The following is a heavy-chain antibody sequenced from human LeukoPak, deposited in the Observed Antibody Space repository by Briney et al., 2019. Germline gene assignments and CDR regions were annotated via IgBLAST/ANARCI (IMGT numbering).Heavy chain of an antibody. Sequence: SWIRQRPGKGLEWIGYIYKTGSTYYNPSLKSRVTMSVDTSRNQFSLKLNSVTAADTAVYYCARDVLRWGQGTLVTVSP. J-gene: IGHJ4*02. CDR2: IYKTGST. V-gene: IGHV4-31*02. CDR3: ARDVLR.